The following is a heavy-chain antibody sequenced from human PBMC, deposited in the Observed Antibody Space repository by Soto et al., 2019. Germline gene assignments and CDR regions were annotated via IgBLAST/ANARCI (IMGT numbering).Heavy chain of an antibody. D-gene: IGHD6-19*01. V-gene: IGHV1-58*01. Sequence: SVKVSCKASGFTFTSSAVQWVRQARGQRLEWIGWTVVGSGNTNYAQKFQERVTITRDMSTSTAYMELSSLRSEDTAVYYCAADRSGSGIWRWGQGTLVTVSS. CDR1: GFTFTSSA. J-gene: IGHJ4*02. CDR2: TVVGSGNT. CDR3: AADRSGSGIWR.